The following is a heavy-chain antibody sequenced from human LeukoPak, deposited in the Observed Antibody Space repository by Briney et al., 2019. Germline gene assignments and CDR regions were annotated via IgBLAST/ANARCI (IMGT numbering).Heavy chain of an antibody. V-gene: IGHV1-69*13. CDR3: ASAPYYYGSGSYYNEFYYYGMDV. Sequence: GASVKVSCKASGGTFISYAISWVRQAPGQGLEWMGGIIPIFGTANYAQKFQGRVTITADESTSTAYMELSSLRSEDTAVYYCASAPYYYGSGSYYNEFYYYGMDVWGQGTTVTVSS. CDR1: GGTFISYA. CDR2: IIPIFGTA. D-gene: IGHD3-10*01. J-gene: IGHJ6*02.